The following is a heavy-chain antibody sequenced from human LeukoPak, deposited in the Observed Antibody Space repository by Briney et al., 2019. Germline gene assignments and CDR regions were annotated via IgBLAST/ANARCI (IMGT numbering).Heavy chain of an antibody. J-gene: IGHJ4*02. CDR3: AKDGGHY. CDR2: ISYDGSNK. CDR1: GFTFSSYG. D-gene: IGHD3-16*01. Sequence: PGRSLRLSCAASGFTFSSYGMHWVRQAPGKGLEWVAVISYDGSNKYYADSVKGRFTISRDNSKNTLYLQMNSLRAEDTAVYYCAKDGGHYWGQGTLVTVSS. V-gene: IGHV3-30*18.